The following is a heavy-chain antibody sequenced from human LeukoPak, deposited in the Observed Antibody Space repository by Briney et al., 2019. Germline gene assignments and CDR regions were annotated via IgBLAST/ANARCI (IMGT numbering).Heavy chain of an antibody. Sequence: GGSLRLSCAASGFTFSSYAMSWVRQAPGKGLEWVSAISGSGGSTYSADSGKGRFTISRDNSKNTLYLQMNSPRAEDTAVYYCAKQRMTVAAAIDYWGQGTLVTVPS. CDR3: AKQRMTVAAAIDY. CDR2: ISGSGGST. J-gene: IGHJ4*02. V-gene: IGHV3-23*01. CDR1: GFTFSSYA. D-gene: IGHD6-13*01.